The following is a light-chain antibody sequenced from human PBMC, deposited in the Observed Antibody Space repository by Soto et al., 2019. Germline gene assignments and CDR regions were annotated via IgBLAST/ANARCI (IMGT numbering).Light chain of an antibody. J-gene: IGKJ1*01. CDR3: QQRSNWPWT. CDR2: DPS. Sequence: EIVLTQSPATLSLSPGERATLSCRASQSVTTFLAWYQQKPGQAPRLLISDPSDRATGIPARFSGSGSGTDFTLTISSRESEDFAVYYCQQRSNWPWTFGQGTTVAI. V-gene: IGKV3-11*01. CDR1: QSVTTF.